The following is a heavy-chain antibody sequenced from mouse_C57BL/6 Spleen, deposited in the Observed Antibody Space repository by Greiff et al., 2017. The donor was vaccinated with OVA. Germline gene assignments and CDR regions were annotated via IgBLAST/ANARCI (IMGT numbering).Heavy chain of an antibody. CDR1: GYAFTNYL. J-gene: IGHJ4*01. CDR2: INPGSGGT. V-gene: IGHV1-54*01. CDR3: ARRGPYAMDY. D-gene: IGHD3-3*01. Sequence: VQLQQSGAELVRPGPSVKVSCKASGYAFTNYLIEWVKQRPGQGLEWIGVINPGSGGTNYNEKFKGKATLTADKSSSTAYMQLSSLTSEDSAVYFCARRGPYAMDYWGQGTSVTVSS.